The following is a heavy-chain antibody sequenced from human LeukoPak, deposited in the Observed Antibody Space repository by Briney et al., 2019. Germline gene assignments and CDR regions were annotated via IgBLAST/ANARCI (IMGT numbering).Heavy chain of an antibody. V-gene: IGHV1-2*02. D-gene: IGHD3-10*01. CDR2: INPKNGDT. J-gene: IGHJ5*02. CDR3: GRDWITLVRGVIFP. CDR1: RYTFSDNY. Sequence: ASVKVSCKASRYTFSDNYIYWVRQAPGQGLEWMGWINPKNGDTHYALKFQGRVTMTRDTSISTAYIELTRLTSDDTAVYFCGRDWITLVRGVIFPWGQGTLVTVSS.